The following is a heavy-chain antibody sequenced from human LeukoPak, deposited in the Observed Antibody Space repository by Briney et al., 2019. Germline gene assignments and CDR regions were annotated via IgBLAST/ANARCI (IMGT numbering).Heavy chain of an antibody. CDR1: GGSISSHY. Sequence: SETLSLTCTVSGGSISSHYWSWIRQPPGKGLEWIGDIYYSGSTNYNPSLKSRVTTSVDTSKNQFSLKLSSVTAADTAVYYCARDTGLFDYWGQGTLVTVSS. V-gene: IGHV4-59*11. CDR2: IYYSGST. CDR3: ARDTGLFDY. J-gene: IGHJ4*02. D-gene: IGHD3/OR15-3a*01.